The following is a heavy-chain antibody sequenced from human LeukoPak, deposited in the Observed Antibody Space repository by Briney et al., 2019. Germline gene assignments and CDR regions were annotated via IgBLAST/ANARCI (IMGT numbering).Heavy chain of an antibody. CDR2: TYYRSKWYN. CDR1: GDSVSSNSAA. V-gene: IGHV6-1*01. J-gene: IGHJ4*02. Sequence: PSQTLSLTCAISGDSVSSNSAAWNWIRQSPSRGLEWLGRTYYRSKWYNDYAVSVKSRITINPDTSKNQFSLQLNSVTPEDTAVYYCARSYVVAGTEGYYFDYWGQGTLVTVSS. CDR3: ARSYVVAGTEGYYFDY. D-gene: IGHD6-19*01.